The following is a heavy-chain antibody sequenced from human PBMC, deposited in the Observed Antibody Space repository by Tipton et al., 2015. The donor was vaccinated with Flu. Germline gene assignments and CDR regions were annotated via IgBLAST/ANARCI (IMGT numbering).Heavy chain of an antibody. Sequence: TLSLTCTVSGGSISSSSYYWGWIRQPPGKGLEWIGSIYYSGSTYYNPSLKSRVTISVDTSKNQFSLKLSSVTAADTAVYYCARGVVVAAPLGYWGQGTLVTVSS. D-gene: IGHD2-15*01. CDR3: ARGVVVAAPLGY. CDR1: GGSISSSSYY. V-gene: IGHV4-39*07. J-gene: IGHJ4*02. CDR2: IYYSGST.